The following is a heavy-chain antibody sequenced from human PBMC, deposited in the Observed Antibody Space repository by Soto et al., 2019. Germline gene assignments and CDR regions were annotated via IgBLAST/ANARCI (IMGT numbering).Heavy chain of an antibody. Sequence: SETLSLTCTVSGGSISSGGYYWSWIRQHPGKGLEWIGYIYYSGSTYYNPSLKSRVTISVDTSKNQFSLKLSSVTAADTAVYYGARDSSVVVVAAAPFGMDVWSQGTTVTVSS. V-gene: IGHV4-31*03. CDR2: IYYSGST. CDR1: GGSISSGGYY. D-gene: IGHD2-15*01. J-gene: IGHJ6*02. CDR3: ARDSSVVVVAAAPFGMDV.